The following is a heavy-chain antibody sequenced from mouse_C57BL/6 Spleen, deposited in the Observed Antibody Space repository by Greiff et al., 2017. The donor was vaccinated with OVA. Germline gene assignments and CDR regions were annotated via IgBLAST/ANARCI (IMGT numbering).Heavy chain of an antibody. J-gene: IGHJ1*03. CDR3: TKGTTVVAEYFDV. V-gene: IGHV1-5*01. CDR1: GYTFTSYW. D-gene: IGHD1-1*01. Sequence: SGTVLARPGASVKMSCKTSGYTFTSYWMHWVKQRPGPGLEWIGAIYPGNSDTSYNQKFKGKAKLTAVTSASTAYMELSSLTNEDSAVYYCTKGTTVVAEYFDVWGTGTTVTVSS. CDR2: IYPGNSDT.